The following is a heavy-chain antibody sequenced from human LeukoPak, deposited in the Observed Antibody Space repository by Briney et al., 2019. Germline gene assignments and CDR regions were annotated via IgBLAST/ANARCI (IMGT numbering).Heavy chain of an antibody. D-gene: IGHD6-19*01. CDR1: GDSINSYY. Sequence: SETLSLTCTVSGDSINSYYWTWIRQSPGKGLEWIGYIYYSGSTNYNPCLKSRVTISVDKSKNQFSLKLSSVTAADTAVYYCAGLDIAVAGRGFDYWGQGTLVTVSS. J-gene: IGHJ4*02. CDR2: IYYSGST. V-gene: IGHV4-59*12. CDR3: AGLDIAVAGRGFDY.